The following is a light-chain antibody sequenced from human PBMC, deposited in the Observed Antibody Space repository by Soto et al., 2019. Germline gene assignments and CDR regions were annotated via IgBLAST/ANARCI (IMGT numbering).Light chain of an antibody. V-gene: IGLV2-8*01. Sequence: QSALTQPPSASGSPGQSVTISCTGTSSDVGGYNFVSWYQQHPSKAPKLMIYEVSKRPSGVPDRFSGSKSGNTASLTVSGLQGEDEADYYCSSYAGSIYVFGNGTKVTVL. J-gene: IGLJ1*01. CDR1: SSDVGGYNF. CDR2: EVS. CDR3: SSYAGSIYV.